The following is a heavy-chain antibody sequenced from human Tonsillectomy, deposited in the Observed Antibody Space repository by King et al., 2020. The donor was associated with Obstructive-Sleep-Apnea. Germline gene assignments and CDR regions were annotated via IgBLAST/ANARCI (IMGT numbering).Heavy chain of an antibody. CDR2: IWYDGSNK. CDR1: GFTFISYG. J-gene: IGHJ4*02. D-gene: IGHD3-22*01. V-gene: IGHV3-33*01. Sequence: VQLVESGGGVVQPGRSLRLSCAASGFTFISYGMHWVRQAPGKGLEWVAGIWYDGSNKYYADSVKGRFTISIDNSKNTLYLQMNSLRAEDTAVYYCARAELHYYDSSGYYTYYFDYWGQGTLVTVSS. CDR3: ARAELHYYDSSGYYTYYFDY.